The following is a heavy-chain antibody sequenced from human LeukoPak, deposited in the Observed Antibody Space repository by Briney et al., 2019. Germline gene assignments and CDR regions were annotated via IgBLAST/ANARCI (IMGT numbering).Heavy chain of an antibody. J-gene: IGHJ3*02. V-gene: IGHV4-59*08. D-gene: IGHD4-17*01. CDR1: GGSISSYY. CDR2: IYYSEST. Sequence: SETLSLTCTVSGGSISSYYWSWIRQPPGKGLEWIGYIYYSESTNYNPSLKSRVTISVDTSKNQFSLKLSSVTAADTAVYYCARLPLGDYGDRYAFDIWGQGTMVTVSS. CDR3: ARLPLGDYGDRYAFDI.